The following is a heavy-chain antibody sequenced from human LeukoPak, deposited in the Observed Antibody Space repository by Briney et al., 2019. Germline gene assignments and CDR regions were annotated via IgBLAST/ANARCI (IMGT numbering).Heavy chain of an antibody. CDR3: ARTRRFGGDYVRGDY. D-gene: IGHD4-17*01. J-gene: IGHJ4*02. V-gene: IGHV1-18*01. CDR2: ISAYNGNT. CDR1: GYTFTSYG. Sequence: VASVKVSCKASGYTFTSYGISWVRQAPGQGLEWMGWISAYNGNTNYAQKLQGRVTMTTDTSTSTAYMELRSLRSDDTAVYYCARTRRFGGDYVRGDYWGQGTLVTVSS.